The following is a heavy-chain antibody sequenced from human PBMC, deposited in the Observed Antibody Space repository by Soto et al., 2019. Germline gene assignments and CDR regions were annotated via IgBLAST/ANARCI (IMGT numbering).Heavy chain of an antibody. J-gene: IGHJ4*01. Sequence: EVQLVESGGGLIQPGGSLRLSCAVSGFSVSSNYMAWVRQAPGKGLEWVSDIYSGGSTYYADSVEGRFTISRDNSKNTLYRQMNSLRAEDTAVYYCARAGGWGYDFDYLGHGTLVTVSS. V-gene: IGHV3-53*01. CDR2: IYSGGST. CDR3: ARAGGWGYDFDY. D-gene: IGHD6-19*01. CDR1: GFSVSSNY.